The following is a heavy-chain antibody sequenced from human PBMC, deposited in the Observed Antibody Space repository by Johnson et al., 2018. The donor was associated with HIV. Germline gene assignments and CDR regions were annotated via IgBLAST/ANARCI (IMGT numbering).Heavy chain of an antibody. CDR3: ASPSGSSRLAFDI. D-gene: IGHD1-26*01. Sequence: QVLLVESGGGVVQPGRSLRLSCAASGFTFSTYGMHWVRQAPGKGLEWVAFIRYDGSNKYYPDSVKGRFNISRDNSKNTLYLQMNSLRAEDTAVYYCASPSGSSRLAFDIWGQGTMVTVSS. CDR1: GFTFSTYG. CDR2: IRYDGSNK. J-gene: IGHJ3*02. V-gene: IGHV3-30*02.